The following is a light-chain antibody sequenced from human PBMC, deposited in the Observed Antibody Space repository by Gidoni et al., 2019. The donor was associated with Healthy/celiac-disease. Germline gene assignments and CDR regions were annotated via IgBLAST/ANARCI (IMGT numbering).Light chain of an antibody. J-gene: IGKJ4*01. V-gene: IGKV3-20*01. CDR1: PRVSSSY. Sequence: IVLTQPPGTLSLSPGESATLPCRASPRVSSSYLAWYQQKPGQAPRLLIYGASSRAPGIPDRFSGSGSGTDFTLTISRLEPEDFAVYYCQQYGSSPLTFGGXTKVEIK. CDR3: QQYGSSPLT. CDR2: GAS.